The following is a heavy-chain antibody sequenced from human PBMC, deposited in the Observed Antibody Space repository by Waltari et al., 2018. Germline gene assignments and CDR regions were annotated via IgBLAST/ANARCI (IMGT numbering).Heavy chain of an antibody. V-gene: IGHV1-2*02. J-gene: IGHJ3*02. CDR2: INPNSGGK. D-gene: IGHD3-10*01. Sequence: QVQLVQSGAAVKKPGASVNVSCTASGYTFTGYCMHWLRQARGQGLEWMGWINPNSGGKNYAQKFQGSVTMTRDKSISTAYMELSRLRSDDTAVYYCARSSLRGGNAFDIWGQGTMVTVSS. CDR3: ARSSLRGGNAFDI. CDR1: GYTFTGYC.